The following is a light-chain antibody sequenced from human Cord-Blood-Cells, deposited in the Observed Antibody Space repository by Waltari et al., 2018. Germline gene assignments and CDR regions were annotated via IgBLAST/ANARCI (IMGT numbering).Light chain of an antibody. J-gene: IGKJ2*01. Sequence: DIQMTQSPSSLSASVGDRVTITCRASQSISSYLNWYQQKPGKAPKLLIYAASSLQRAVPSRFSGSGSGTDVTLTISSLQPEDFATYYCQQSYSTPYTFGQGTKLEIK. CDR3: QQSYSTPYT. CDR1: QSISSY. V-gene: IGKV1-39*01. CDR2: AAS.